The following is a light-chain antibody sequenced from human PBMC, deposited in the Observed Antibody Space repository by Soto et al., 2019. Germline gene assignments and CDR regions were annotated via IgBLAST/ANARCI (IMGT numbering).Light chain of an antibody. CDR2: SDD. CDR3: AAWDDNLNGPV. Sequence: QSALTQPPSASGTPGQRVTISCSGSSSNIGGNSVNWYQHLPGTAPKILIYSDDERPSAVPDRFSGSKSGTSASLAISGLQSEDEADYYCAAWDDNLNGPVFGGGTKLTVL. J-gene: IGLJ2*01. V-gene: IGLV1-44*01. CDR1: SSNIGGNS.